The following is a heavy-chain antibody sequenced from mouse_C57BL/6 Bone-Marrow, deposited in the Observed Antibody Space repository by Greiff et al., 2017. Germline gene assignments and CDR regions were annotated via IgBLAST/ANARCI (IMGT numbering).Heavy chain of an antibody. CDR1: GYAFSSYW. D-gene: IGHD2-3*01. V-gene: IGHV1-80*01. Sequence: QVQLQQSGAELVKPGASVKISCKASGYAFSSYWMNWVKQRPGKGLEWIGQIYPGDGDTNYNGKFKGKATLTADKSSSTAYMQHSSLPSGDSAVYFCARGDDYYEAWFAYWGQGTLVTVSA. CDR2: IYPGDGDT. CDR3: ARGDDYYEAWFAY. J-gene: IGHJ3*01.